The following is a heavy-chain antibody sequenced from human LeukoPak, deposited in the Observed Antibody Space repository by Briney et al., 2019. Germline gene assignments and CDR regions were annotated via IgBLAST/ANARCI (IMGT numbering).Heavy chain of an antibody. Sequence: GGSLRLSCAASGFTFSSYAMSWVRQAPGKGPEWVSAISNNGGYTYYADSVQGRFTISRDNSKSTLCLQMNSLKAEDTAVYYCVKQLGYCSDGSCYFPYWGQGTLVTVSS. D-gene: IGHD2-15*01. CDR1: GFTFSSYA. V-gene: IGHV3-23*01. CDR3: VKQLGYCSDGSCYFPY. CDR2: ISNNGGYT. J-gene: IGHJ4*02.